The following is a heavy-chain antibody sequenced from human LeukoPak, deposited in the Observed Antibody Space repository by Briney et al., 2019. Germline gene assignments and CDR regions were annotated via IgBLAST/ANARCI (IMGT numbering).Heavy chain of an antibody. CDR2: IIPILGIA. CDR3: ARPRGYNDLEDFDY. Sequence: GASVKVSCKASGGTFSSYAISWLRQAPGQGLEWMGRIIPILGIANYAQKFQGRVTITADKSTSTAYMELSSLRSEDTAVYYCARPRGYNDLEDFDYWGQGTLVTVSS. D-gene: IGHD5-24*01. J-gene: IGHJ4*02. CDR1: GGTFSSYA. V-gene: IGHV1-69*04.